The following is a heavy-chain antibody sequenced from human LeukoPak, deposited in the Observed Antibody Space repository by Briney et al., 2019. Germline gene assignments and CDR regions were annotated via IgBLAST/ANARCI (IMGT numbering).Heavy chain of an antibody. V-gene: IGHV1-2*02. D-gene: IGHD6-19*01. Sequence: GAPVKVCCKASGYTFTGYYMHWVRQSPGQGLEWMGWINPNSGGTNYAQKFQGRVTMTRDTSISTAYMELSRLRSDDTAVYYCARDQWDSSGWFDYWGPGNLGSVSS. J-gene: IGHJ4*02. CDR2: INPNSGGT. CDR1: GYTFTGYY. CDR3: ARDQWDSSGWFDY.